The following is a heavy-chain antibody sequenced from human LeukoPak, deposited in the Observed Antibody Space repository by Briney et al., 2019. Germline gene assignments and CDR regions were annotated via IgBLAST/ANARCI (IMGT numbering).Heavy chain of an antibody. D-gene: IGHD1-26*01. J-gene: IGHJ4*02. CDR2: ISTSSSYI. CDR1: GFTFSSYS. Sequence: GGSLRLSCAASGFTFSSYSMNWVRQAPGKGLEWVSSISTSSSYIYYAYSVKGRFTISRDNARNSLYLQMNSPRAEDTAVYYCARGHLGATLFSSIDYWGQGTLVTVSS. CDR3: ARGHLGATLFSSIDY. V-gene: IGHV3-21*01.